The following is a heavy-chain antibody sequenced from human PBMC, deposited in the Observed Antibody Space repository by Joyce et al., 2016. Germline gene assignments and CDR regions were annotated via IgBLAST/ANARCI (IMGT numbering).Heavy chain of an antibody. CDR1: GFSFSSDG. J-gene: IGHJ6*02. CDR3: VRTTYDLRSYGMDV. V-gene: IGHV3-7*01. CDR2: INEDGSEE. Sequence: EVQVAESGGVLVQPGGSLRISCVGSGFSFSSDGMSWVRQAPGKGLEWVADINEDGSEEYYVDSVKGRFTIGRDNARKSLSLQKISLRAEDTALYYCVRTTYDLRSYGMDVWGLGTTVIVSS. D-gene: IGHD3-3*01.